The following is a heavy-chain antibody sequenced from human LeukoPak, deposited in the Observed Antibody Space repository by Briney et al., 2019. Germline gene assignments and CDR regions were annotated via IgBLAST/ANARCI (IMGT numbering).Heavy chain of an antibody. Sequence: SETLSLTCTVSGASVGSAGYYWCWIRQPPGGGLEWIGHVYYIANTNYNPSLKSRVTMSVDPSKNQFSLKVKSVTAADTAMYYCARTQSQSGRYRYYFGYWGQGTLVTVSS. CDR2: VYYIANT. D-gene: IGHD1-26*01. CDR1: GASVGSAGYY. CDR3: ARTQSQSGRYRYYFGY. V-gene: IGHV4-61*08. J-gene: IGHJ4*02.